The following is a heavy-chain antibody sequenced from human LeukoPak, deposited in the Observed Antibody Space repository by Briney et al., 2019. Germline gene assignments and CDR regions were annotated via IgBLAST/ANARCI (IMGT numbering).Heavy chain of an antibody. J-gene: IGHJ5*02. D-gene: IGHD1-20*01. CDR2: IIPIFGTA. Sequence: SVKVSCKASGYTFTSYGISWVRQAPGQGLEWMGGIIPIFGTANYAQKFQGRVTITADESTSTAYMELSSLRSEDTAVYYCARDQPPRITGTHPSRFDPWGQGTLVTVSS. CDR1: GYTFTSYG. CDR3: ARDQPPRITGTHPSRFDP. V-gene: IGHV1-69*13.